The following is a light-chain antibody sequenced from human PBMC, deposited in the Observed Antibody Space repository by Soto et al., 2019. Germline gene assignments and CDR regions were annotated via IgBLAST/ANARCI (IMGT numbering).Light chain of an antibody. Sequence: DIQMTQSPSTLSASVGDRVTITCRASQSISTYLAWYQQRQGKAPKILIYKASSLESGVPSRFSGSGSGTEFTLTISRLQPDDFATYYCQQYNSYRWTFGLGTKVDIK. CDR1: QSISTY. CDR3: QQYNSYRWT. CDR2: KAS. J-gene: IGKJ1*01. V-gene: IGKV1-5*03.